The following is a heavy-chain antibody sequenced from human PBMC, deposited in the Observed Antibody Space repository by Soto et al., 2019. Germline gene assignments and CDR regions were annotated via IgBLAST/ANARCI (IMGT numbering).Heavy chain of an antibody. CDR2: IYYSGST. CDR3: ARRYGGNLDY. D-gene: IGHD1-26*01. V-gene: IGHV4-39*01. Sequence: PSETLSLTCTVSGGSVSSSGNYWGWIRQPPGKGLEWIGSIYYSGSTYYNPSLKSRVTTSVDTSKNQFSLKLSSVTAADTAVYFCARRYGGNLDYWGQGTLVTVSS. J-gene: IGHJ4*02. CDR1: GGSVSSSGNY.